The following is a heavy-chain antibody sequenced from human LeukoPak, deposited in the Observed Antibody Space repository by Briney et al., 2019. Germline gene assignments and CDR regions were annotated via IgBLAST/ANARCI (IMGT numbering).Heavy chain of an antibody. CDR1: GFIFSGYW. J-gene: IGHJ4*02. CDR2: IRSDGADI. D-gene: IGHD3-10*01. CDR3: VRNMVRGIVYFDS. Sequence: GGSLRLSCAAFGFIFSGYWMHWVRQTPGKGLVWVSRIRSDGADIQYADSVRGRFTISRDNAKSTLYLQMNSLRTEDTAVYFCVRNMVRGIVYFDSWGQGTLVTVSS. V-gene: IGHV3-74*03.